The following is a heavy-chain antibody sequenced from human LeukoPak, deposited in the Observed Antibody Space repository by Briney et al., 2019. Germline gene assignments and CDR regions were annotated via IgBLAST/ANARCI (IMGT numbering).Heavy chain of an antibody. V-gene: IGHV3-23*01. J-gene: IGHJ4*02. CDR1: GFALSNYD. D-gene: IGHD3-22*01. Sequence: GGSLRLSCAASGFALSNYDMNWVRQAPGRGLEWVSSITGSGGGTYYADSVKGRFTISRDNSKNTLDLQMNSLRAEDTAVYYCAKDPGGLAMIVVNDDYWGQGTLVTVSS. CDR2: ITGSGGGT. CDR3: AKDPGGLAMIVVNDDY.